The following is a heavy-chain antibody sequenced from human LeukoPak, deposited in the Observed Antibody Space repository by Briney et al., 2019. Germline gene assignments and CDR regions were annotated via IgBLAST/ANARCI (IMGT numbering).Heavy chain of an antibody. J-gene: IGHJ3*02. CDR2: IKQDGSEK. V-gene: IGHV3-7*01. CDR3: ARDLSRSYYSDSRPGAFDI. Sequence: GGSLRLSCAASGFTLSSYWMSWVRQAPGKWLEWVAYIKQDGSEKYYVDSVKGRFTISRDNAKNSLYLQMNSLRAEDTAVYYCARDLSRSYYSDSRPGAFDIWGQGTMVTVSS. CDR1: GFTLSSYW. D-gene: IGHD3-22*01.